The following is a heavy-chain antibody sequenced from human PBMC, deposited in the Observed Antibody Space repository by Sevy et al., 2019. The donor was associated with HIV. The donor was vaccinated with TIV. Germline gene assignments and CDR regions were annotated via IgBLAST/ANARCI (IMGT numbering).Heavy chain of an antibody. CDR1: GFTFSSYG. CDR2: IWYDGSNK. CDR3: ARVPYDSSGYYYDY. V-gene: IGHV3-33*01. Sequence: GGSLRLSCAASGFTFSSYGMHWVRQAPGKGLEWVAVIWYDGSNKYYAYSVKGRFTISRDNSKNTLYLQMNSLRAEDTAVYYCARVPYDSSGYYYDYWGQGTLVTVSS. J-gene: IGHJ4*02. D-gene: IGHD3-22*01.